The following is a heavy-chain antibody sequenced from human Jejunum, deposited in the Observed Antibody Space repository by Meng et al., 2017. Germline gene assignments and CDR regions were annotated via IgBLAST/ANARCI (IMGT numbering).Heavy chain of an antibody. Sequence: QMHLQESGPGLVKPSQPLSLTCTVSGASMSSGNYYWTWIRQHPGKGLEWIGYIYYSGSTYYNPSLQSLVTISIDMSENQFSLKLTSVTAADTAVYYCARVNWTSSYWYFDLWGRGTLVTVSS. CDR2: IYYSGST. D-gene: IGHD1-1*01. CDR1: GASMSSGNYY. J-gene: IGHJ2*01. CDR3: ARVNWTSSYWYFDL. V-gene: IGHV4-31*01.